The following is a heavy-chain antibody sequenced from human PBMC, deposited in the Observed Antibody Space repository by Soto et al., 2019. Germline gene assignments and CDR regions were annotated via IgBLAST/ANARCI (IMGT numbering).Heavy chain of an antibody. J-gene: IGHJ6*02. CDR3: ARDQYYYDSSGYYSPYYYGMDV. V-gene: IGHV1-46*01. Sequence: GASVKVTCTASGYTFTSCYMRWVRQAPGQGLEWMGIINPSGGSTSYAQKFQGRVTMTRDTSTSTVYMELSSLRSEDTAVYYCARDQYYYDSSGYYSPYYYGMDVWGQGTTVTVSS. CDR2: INPSGGST. D-gene: IGHD3-22*01. CDR1: GYTFTSCY.